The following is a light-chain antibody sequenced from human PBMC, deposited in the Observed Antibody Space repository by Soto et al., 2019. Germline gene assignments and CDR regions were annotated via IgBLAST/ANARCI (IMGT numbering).Light chain of an antibody. Sequence: QSALTQPASVSGSPGQSITISCTGTSSDVGSHNFISWYQQHPGKAPELMIYEVSKRPSGVSNRFSGSKSGNTASLTISGLQAEDEADYYCYSDVGYISFGGGTKLTVL. CDR2: EVS. J-gene: IGLJ2*01. V-gene: IGLV2-23*02. CDR3: YSDVGYIS. CDR1: SSDVGSHNF.